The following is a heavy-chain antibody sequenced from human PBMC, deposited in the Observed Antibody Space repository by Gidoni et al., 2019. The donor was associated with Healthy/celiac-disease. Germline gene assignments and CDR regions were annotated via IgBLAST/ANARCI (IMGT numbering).Heavy chain of an antibody. D-gene: IGHD2-2*01. CDR3: ARGDIVVVPAAIDYYYYGMDV. Sequence: QVQLQQWGAGLLKPSETLSLTCAVSGGSFSGYSWSWIRQPPGKGLEWIGEINHSGSTNYNPSLKSRVTISVDTSKNQFSLKLSSVTAADTAVYYCARGDIVVVPAAIDYYYYGMDVWGQGTTVTVSS. V-gene: IGHV4-34*01. CDR1: GGSFSGYS. J-gene: IGHJ6*02. CDR2: INHSGST.